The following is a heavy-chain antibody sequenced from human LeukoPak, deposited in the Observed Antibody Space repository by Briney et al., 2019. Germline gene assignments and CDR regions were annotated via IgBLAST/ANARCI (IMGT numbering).Heavy chain of an antibody. CDR2: ISGSGSSR. V-gene: IGHV3-48*03. Sequence: GGSLRLSCSASGFTFSSYEMNWVRQAPGKGLEWVSYISGSGSSRYYADSVKGRFTISRDNTRNSLYLQMDSLRAEDTALYYCARVEQQLVRGDWGQGTLVTVSS. J-gene: IGHJ4*02. CDR3: ARVEQQLVRGD. CDR1: GFTFSSYE. D-gene: IGHD6-13*01.